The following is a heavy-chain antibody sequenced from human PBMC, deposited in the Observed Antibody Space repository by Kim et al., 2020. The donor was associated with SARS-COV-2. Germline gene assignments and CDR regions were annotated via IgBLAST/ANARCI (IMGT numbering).Heavy chain of an antibody. CDR2: ISSSSSYI. CDR1: GFTFSSYS. CDR3: ARTGLGLRYFDWLSSPFDY. V-gene: IGHV3-21*01. J-gene: IGHJ4*02. Sequence: GGSLRLSCAASGFTFSSYSMNWVRQAPGKGLEWVSSISSSSSYIYYADSVKGRFTISRDNAKNSLYLQMNSLRAEDTAVYYCARTGLGLRYFDWLSSPFDYWGQGTLVTVSS. D-gene: IGHD3-9*01.